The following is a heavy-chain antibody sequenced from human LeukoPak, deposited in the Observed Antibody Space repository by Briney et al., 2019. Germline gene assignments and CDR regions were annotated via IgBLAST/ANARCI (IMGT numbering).Heavy chain of an antibody. J-gene: IGHJ5*01. V-gene: IGHV1-2*02. CDR3: AKILDYGRFWFDS. CDR2: INRNSGDA. D-gene: IGHD4-17*01. CDR1: GYTFTGYY. Sequence: ASVKVSCKASGYTFTGYYIHWVRQAPGQGLEWMGWINRNSGDANYAQKFQGRVTMTRDTSISTAYMELSRLRSDDTAVYFCAKILDYGRFWFDSWGQGTLVTVSS.